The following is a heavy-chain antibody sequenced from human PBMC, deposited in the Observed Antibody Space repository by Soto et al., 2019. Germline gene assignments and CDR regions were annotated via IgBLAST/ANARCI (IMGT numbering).Heavy chain of an antibody. CDR3: AKDIGAVAGLIYYYYGMDV. V-gene: IGHV3-30*18. J-gene: IGHJ6*02. CDR1: GFTFSSYG. D-gene: IGHD6-19*01. CDR2: ISYDGSNK. Sequence: GGSLRLSCAASGFTFSSYGMHWVRQAPGKGLEWVAVISYDGSNKYYADSVKGRFTISRDNSKNTLYLQMNSLRAEDTAVYYCAKDIGAVAGLIYYYYGMDVWGQGTTVTVSS.